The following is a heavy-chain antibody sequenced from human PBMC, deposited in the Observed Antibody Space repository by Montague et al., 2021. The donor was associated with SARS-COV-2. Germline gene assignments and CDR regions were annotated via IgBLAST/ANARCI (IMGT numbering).Heavy chain of an antibody. CDR3: ARRGGYYNYGLDV. CDR2: IYYSGST. Sequence: SETLSLTCTVSGGSISNYYWSWIRQPPERGLEWIGYIYYSGSTDYSPSLKSRVTISLDTSKNQFSLKVTSVTAADTAVYYCARRGGYYNYGLDVWGPGTTVTVSS. D-gene: IGHD3-22*01. CDR1: GGSISNYY. J-gene: IGHJ6*02. V-gene: IGHV4-59*01.